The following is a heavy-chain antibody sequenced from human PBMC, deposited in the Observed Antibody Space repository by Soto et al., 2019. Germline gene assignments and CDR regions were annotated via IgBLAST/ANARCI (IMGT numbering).Heavy chain of an antibody. Sequence: SETLSLTCTVSGVSISNSSYYWGWIRRPPGKGLEWIGTIYYSGITYYNPSLKSRVTISVDTSKNQFSLKLTSVTAADTAVYYCARHGSNWGQGTLVTVPQ. CDR3: ARHGSN. V-gene: IGHV4-39*01. CDR1: GVSISNSSYY. CDR2: IYYSGIT. J-gene: IGHJ4*02.